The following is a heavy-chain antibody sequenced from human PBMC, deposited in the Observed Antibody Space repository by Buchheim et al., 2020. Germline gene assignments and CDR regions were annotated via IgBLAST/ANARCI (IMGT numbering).Heavy chain of an antibody. D-gene: IGHD2-15*01. Sequence: EVQLMESGGGLVQPGRSLTLSCTSSGFMFADYAVSWFRQAPGKGLEWLGFIRNRAYSETTEYAASVMGRFHISRDDSRAITYLQMNSLMTEDTAVYYCTRGGGSARYYFDFWGQGT. V-gene: IGHV3-49*03. CDR1: GFMFADYA. J-gene: IGHJ4*01. CDR3: TRGGGSARYYFDF. CDR2: IRNRAYSETT.